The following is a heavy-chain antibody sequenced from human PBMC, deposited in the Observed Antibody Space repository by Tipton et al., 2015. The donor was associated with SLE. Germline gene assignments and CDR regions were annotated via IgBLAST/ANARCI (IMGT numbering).Heavy chain of an antibody. J-gene: IGHJ6*03. CDR2: IYYRGST. CDR1: GGSFSGYY. CDR3: ARFGVSYYYFYMDV. Sequence: TLSLTCAVYGGSFSGYYWSWIRQPPGKGLEWIGNIYYRGSTYYNLPLRSRVSISVDTSKNQFSLKLSYVTAADTAVYYCARFGVSYYYFYMDVWGKGTTVTISS. D-gene: IGHD3-10*01. V-gene: IGHV4-34*01.